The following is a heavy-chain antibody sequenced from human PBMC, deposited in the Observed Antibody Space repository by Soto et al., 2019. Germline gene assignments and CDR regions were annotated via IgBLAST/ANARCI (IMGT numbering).Heavy chain of an antibody. CDR1: GGSISSYY. CDR3: ARRSRYCSSTSCYRGEYYMDV. V-gene: IGHV4-59*08. Sequence: SETLSLTCTVSGGSISSYYWSWIRQPTGKGLEWIGYIYYSGSTNYNPSLKSRVTISVDTSKNQFSLKLSSVTAADTAVYYCARRSRYCSSTSCYRGEYYMDVWGKGTTVTVSS. CDR2: IYYSGST. D-gene: IGHD2-2*01. J-gene: IGHJ6*03.